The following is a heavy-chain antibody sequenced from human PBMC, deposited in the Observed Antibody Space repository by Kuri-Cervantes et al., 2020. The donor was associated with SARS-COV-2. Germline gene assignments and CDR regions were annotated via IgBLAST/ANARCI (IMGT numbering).Heavy chain of an antibody. CDR1: GYSIRSGYY. CDR2: IYHGGNT. J-gene: IGHJ3*02. Sequence: SETLSLTCAVSGYSIRSGYYWGWIRQPPGKGVEWIGSIYHGGNTYYNPFLKSRVTISVDTSKNQFSLKLNTVAAADTAVYYCASRDDFYGLTFFEIWGQGTMVTVSS. V-gene: IGHV4-38-2*01. CDR3: ASRDDFYGLTFFEI. D-gene: IGHD2-21*02.